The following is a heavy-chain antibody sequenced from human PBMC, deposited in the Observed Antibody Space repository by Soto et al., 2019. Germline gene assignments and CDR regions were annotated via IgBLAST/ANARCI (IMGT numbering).Heavy chain of an antibody. Sequence: EVQLVESGGGLVKPGGSLRLSCAASGFTFSSYSMNWVRQAPGKGLEWVSSISSSSSYIYYADSVKGRFTISRDNAKNSLYLQMNSLRAEDTAVYYCARDRDIVVVPAATWFDPWGQGTLVTVSS. CDR2: ISSSSSYI. CDR1: GFTFSSYS. V-gene: IGHV3-21*01. J-gene: IGHJ5*02. CDR3: ARDRDIVVVPAATWFDP. D-gene: IGHD2-2*01.